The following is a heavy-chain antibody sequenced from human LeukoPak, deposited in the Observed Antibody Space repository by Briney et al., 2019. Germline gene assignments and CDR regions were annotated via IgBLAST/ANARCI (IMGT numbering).Heavy chain of an antibody. CDR1: GFTFSSYA. D-gene: IGHD3-22*01. Sequence: PGGSLRLSCAASGFTFSSYAMSWVRQAPGKGLEWVSAISGSGGRTYYVDSVKGRFTISRDNAKNTLYLQMNSLRAEDTAVYYCTSLPLMIVVAGDAFDIWGQGTMVTVSS. V-gene: IGHV3-23*01. CDR3: TSLPLMIVVAGDAFDI. CDR2: ISGSGGRT. J-gene: IGHJ3*02.